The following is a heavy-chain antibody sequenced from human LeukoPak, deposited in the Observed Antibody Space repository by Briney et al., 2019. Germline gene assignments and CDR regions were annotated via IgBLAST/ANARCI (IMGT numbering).Heavy chain of an antibody. V-gene: IGHV3-23*01. J-gene: IGHJ4*02. CDR3: AKGFMVRGVIPDC. CDR2: ITGSGDST. D-gene: IGHD3-10*01. Sequence: GGSLRLSCAASGFTFSNYAMGWVRQAPGKGLEWVSAITGSGDSTYYADSVKGRFTISRDNSENTLFLQMNSLRAEDTAIYYCAKGFMVRGVIPDCWGQGTLVTVSS. CDR1: GFTFSNYA.